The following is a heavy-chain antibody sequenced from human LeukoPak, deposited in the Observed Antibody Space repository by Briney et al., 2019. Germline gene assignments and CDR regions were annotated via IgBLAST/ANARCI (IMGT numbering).Heavy chain of an antibody. J-gene: IGHJ6*03. CDR1: GFTFSSYW. Sequence: PGGSLRLSCAASGFTFSSYWISWVRQAPGKWLELVANIKQDGSEKYYVASVTGRFTISRDNAKNSLYLQMNSLRAEDTAVYYCARDYYYGSGRRGFYYYYYMDVWGKGTTVTVSS. CDR3: ARDYYYGSGRRGFYYYYYMDV. D-gene: IGHD3-10*01. V-gene: IGHV3-7*01. CDR2: IKQDGSEK.